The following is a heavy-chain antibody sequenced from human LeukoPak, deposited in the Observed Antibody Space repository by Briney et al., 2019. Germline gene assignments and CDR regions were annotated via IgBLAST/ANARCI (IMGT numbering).Heavy chain of an antibody. CDR3: ARNVHSSIDY. V-gene: IGHV4-39*01. Sequence: SETLSLTCTVSGGSISSSSYYWGWIRQPPGTGLEWIGSIYYSGSTYYNPSLKSRVTISVDTSKNQFSLKLSSVTAADTAVYYCARNVHSSIDYWGQGTLVTVSS. D-gene: IGHD6-13*01. CDR1: GGSISSSSYY. CDR2: IYYSGST. J-gene: IGHJ4*02.